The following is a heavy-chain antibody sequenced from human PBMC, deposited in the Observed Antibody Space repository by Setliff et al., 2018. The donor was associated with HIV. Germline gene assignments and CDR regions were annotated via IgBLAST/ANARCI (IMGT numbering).Heavy chain of an antibody. V-gene: IGHV4-34*01. CDR1: NGSFNGYY. CDR3: ARGPYFYGSGSNYNPKWFDP. D-gene: IGHD3-10*01. Sequence: PSETLSLTCAVYNGSFNGYYWSWIRQPPGKGLEWIGEINHSGSTNYNPSLKSRVTISVDTSKNQFSLRLRSVTVADTAVYYCARGPYFYGSGSNYNPKWFDPWSQGTPVTVSS. CDR2: INHSGST. J-gene: IGHJ5*02.